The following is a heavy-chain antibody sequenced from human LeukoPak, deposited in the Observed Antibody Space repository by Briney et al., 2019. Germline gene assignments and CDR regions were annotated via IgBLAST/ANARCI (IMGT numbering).Heavy chain of an antibody. J-gene: IGHJ4*02. CDR1: GLTFSSYA. CDR3: SQAVLNIVAPKPYFAY. D-gene: IGHD5-12*01. CDR2: ISGSGGST. V-gene: IGHV3-23*01. Sequence: GGSLRLSCAASGLTFSSYAMSWVRQAPGKGLEWVSAISGSGGSTYYADSVKGRFTISRDNSKNTLYLQMNSLRAEDTAVYYCSQAVLNIVAPKPYFAYWGQEPWVPVSS.